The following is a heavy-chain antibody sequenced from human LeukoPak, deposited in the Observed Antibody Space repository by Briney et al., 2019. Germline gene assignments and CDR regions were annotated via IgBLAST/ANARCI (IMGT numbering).Heavy chain of an antibody. Sequence: GASLRLSCAASGFTFSNYAMSWVRQAPGKGLEWVLAITGGGSGIYYADSMKSRFTISRDNSKNTLYLQINSLRAEDTAVYYCAKWGDYDVLTGYYVSDYWGQGTLVTVSS. J-gene: IGHJ4*02. CDR3: AKWGDYDVLTGYYVSDY. D-gene: IGHD3-9*01. V-gene: IGHV3-23*01. CDR1: GFTFSNYA. CDR2: ITGGGSGI.